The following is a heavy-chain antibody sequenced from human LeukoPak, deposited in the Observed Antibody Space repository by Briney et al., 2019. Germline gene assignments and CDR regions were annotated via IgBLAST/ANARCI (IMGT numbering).Heavy chain of an antibody. CDR3: ARDTEYNYGLLYFFSAMDV. CDR2: LSVDGSNH. Sequence: GRSLRLSCAGSGFTFNRYAMHGVRQAPGKALEGVAVLSVDGSNHYYSDFVRGQFTIPRDNSKNTLFLQMNSLRGEDTAVYYCARDTEYNYGLLYFFSAMDVWGQGTTVTVSS. CDR1: GFTFNRYA. V-gene: IGHV3-30*04. J-gene: IGHJ6*02. D-gene: IGHD5-18*01.